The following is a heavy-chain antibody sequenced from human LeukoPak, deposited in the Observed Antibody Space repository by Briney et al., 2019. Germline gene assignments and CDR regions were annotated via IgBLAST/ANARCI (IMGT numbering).Heavy chain of an antibody. D-gene: IGHD3-3*01. V-gene: IGHV4-61*01. J-gene: IGHJ4*02. CDR1: GGSVSSGSYY. Sequence: PSETLSLTCTVSGGSVSSGSYYWSWIRQPPGKGLEWIGYIYYSGSTNYNPSLKSRVTISVETSKKQISLKLSSVAAADTAVYYCAGTREKNVLRFLEWSPPYDYWGQGTLVTVSS. CDR3: AGTREKNVLRFLEWSPPYDY. CDR2: IYYSGST.